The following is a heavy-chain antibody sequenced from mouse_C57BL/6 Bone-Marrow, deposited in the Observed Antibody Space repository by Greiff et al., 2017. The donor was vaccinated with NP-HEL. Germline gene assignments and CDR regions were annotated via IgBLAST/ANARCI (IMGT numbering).Heavy chain of an antibody. J-gene: IGHJ3*01. D-gene: IGHD1-1*01. Sequence: EVQLQESGAELVRPGASVKLSCTASGFNIKDYYMHWVKQRPEQGLEWIGRIDPEDGDTEYAPKFQGKATMTADPSSNTAYLQLSSLTSEDTAVYYCTSYYYGSRTFAYWGQGTLVTVSA. CDR1: GFNIKDYY. CDR2: IDPEDGDT. CDR3: TSYYYGSRTFAY. V-gene: IGHV14-1*01.